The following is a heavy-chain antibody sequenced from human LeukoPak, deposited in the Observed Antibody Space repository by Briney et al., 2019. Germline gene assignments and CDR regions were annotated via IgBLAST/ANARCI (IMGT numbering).Heavy chain of an antibody. J-gene: IGHJ6*02. CDR1: GGSISSYY. D-gene: IGHD3-3*01. V-gene: IGHV4-59*01. CDR3: ARGTFWSGYYYYYYGMDV. CDR2: IYYSGST. Sequence: SETLSLTCTVSGGSISSYYWSWIRQPPGKRLEWIGYIYYSGSTNYNPSLKSRVTISVDTSKNQFSLKLSSVTAADTAVYYCARGTFWSGYYYYYYGMDVWGQGTTVTVSS.